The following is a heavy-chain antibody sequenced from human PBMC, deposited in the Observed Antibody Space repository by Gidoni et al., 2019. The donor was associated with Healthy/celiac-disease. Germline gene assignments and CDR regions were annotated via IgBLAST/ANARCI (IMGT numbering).Heavy chain of an antibody. CDR2: SIPILGIA. D-gene: IGHD2-15*01. CDR3: ARLRSGGKSGYYGMDV. CDR1: LGTVISYA. J-gene: IGHJ6*02. V-gene: IGHV1-69*04. Sequence: VPLVQSGATENRPGSSVQVSCKASLGTVISYAISWVRQSPGQGLEGMGGSIPILGIANDAQKFQGRVMSTADKSTSTAEMELSSRRSEETAEYYWARLRSGGKSGYYGMDVWGQGTTVTGSS.